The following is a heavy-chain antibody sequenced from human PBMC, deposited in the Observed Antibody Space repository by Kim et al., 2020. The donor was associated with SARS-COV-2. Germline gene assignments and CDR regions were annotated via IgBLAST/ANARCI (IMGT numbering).Heavy chain of an antibody. V-gene: IGHV4-34*01. Sequence: NYNPSLKSRVTISVDTSKNQFSLKLSSVTAADTAVYYCARGPGIFDAFDIWGQGTMVTVSS. D-gene: IGHD3-3*01. CDR3: ARGPGIFDAFDI. J-gene: IGHJ3*02.